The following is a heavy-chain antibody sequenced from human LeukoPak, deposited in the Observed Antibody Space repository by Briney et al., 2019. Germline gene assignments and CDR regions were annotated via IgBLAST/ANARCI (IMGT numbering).Heavy chain of an antibody. J-gene: IGHJ3*02. CDR1: GFTFSSYW. CDR3: ARVASVPAAYAFDI. Sequence: GGSLRLSCAASGFTFSSYWMSWVRQAPGKGLEWVANIKQDGSEKYYVDSVKGRFTISRDNAKNSLYLQMSSLRAEDTAVYYCARVASVPAAYAFDIWGQGTMVTVSS. V-gene: IGHV3-7*01. D-gene: IGHD2-2*01. CDR2: IKQDGSEK.